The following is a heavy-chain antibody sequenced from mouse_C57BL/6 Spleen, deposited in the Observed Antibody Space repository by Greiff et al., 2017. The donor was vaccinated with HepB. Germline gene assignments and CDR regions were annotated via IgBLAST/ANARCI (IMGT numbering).Heavy chain of an antibody. D-gene: IGHD1-1*01. CDR3: AIRYGSSWYFDY. J-gene: IGHJ2*01. CDR2: IHPSDSDT. Sequence: VKLQESGAELVKPGASVKVSCKASGYTFTSYWMHWVKQRPGQGLEWIGRIHPSDSDTNYNQKFKGKATLTVDKSSSTAYMQLSSRTSEDSAVYYCAIRYGSSWYFDYGGQGTTLTVSS. CDR1: GYTFTSYW. V-gene: IGHV1-74*01.